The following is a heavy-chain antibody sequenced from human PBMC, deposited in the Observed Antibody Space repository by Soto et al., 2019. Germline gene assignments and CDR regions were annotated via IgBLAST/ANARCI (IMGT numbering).Heavy chain of an antibody. CDR1: GYTFTSYG. CDR3: ARDNYYYDSSGHLNVAFDI. V-gene: IGHV1-18*01. Sequence: ASVKVSCKASGYTFTSYGISWVRQAPGQGLEWMGWISAYNGNTNYAQKLQGRVTMTTDTSTSTAYMELRSLRSDDTVVYYCARDNYYYDSSGHLNVAFDIWGQGTMVTVSS. CDR2: ISAYNGNT. J-gene: IGHJ3*02. D-gene: IGHD3-22*01.